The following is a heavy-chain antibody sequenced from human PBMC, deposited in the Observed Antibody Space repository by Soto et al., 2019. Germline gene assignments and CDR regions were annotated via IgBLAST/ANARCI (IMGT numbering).Heavy chain of an antibody. CDR1: GFTFTSSA. V-gene: IGHV1-58*02. D-gene: IGHD2-15*01. CDR3: AADRYCSGGSCYSMDV. J-gene: IGHJ6*02. CDR2: IVVGSGNT. Sequence: ASVKVSCKASGFTFTSSAMQWVRQARGQRLEWIGWIVVGSGNTNYAQKFQERVTITRDMSTSTAYMELSSLRSEDTAVYYCAADRYCSGGSCYSMDVWGQGTTVTVSS.